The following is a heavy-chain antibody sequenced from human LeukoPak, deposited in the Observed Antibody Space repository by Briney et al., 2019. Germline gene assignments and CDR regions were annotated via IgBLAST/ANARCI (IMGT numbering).Heavy chain of an antibody. Sequence: GGSLRLSCAASGISFSTSWMNWVRQAPGKGLEWVSSISGSSSYIYYADSMKGRFTISRDNGKNLLYLQMNSLRAEDTAVYYCARAPAIVGYTSRELGHWFFDLWGRGTLVTVSS. CDR3: ARAPAIVGYTSRELGHWFFDL. V-gene: IGHV3-21*01. D-gene: IGHD6-13*01. CDR2: ISGSSSYI. J-gene: IGHJ2*01. CDR1: GISFSTSW.